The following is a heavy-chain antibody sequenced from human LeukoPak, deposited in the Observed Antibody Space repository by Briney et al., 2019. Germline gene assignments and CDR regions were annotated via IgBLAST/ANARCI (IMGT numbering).Heavy chain of an antibody. Sequence: ASVKVSCKASGYTFTSYYMHWVRQAPGQGLEWMGIINPSGGSTSYAQKFQGRVTMTRDMSTSTVYMELSSLRSEDTAVYYCARAGSITIFGVAPFDYWGQGTLVTVSS. J-gene: IGHJ4*02. CDR3: ARAGSITIFGVAPFDY. D-gene: IGHD3-3*01. V-gene: IGHV1-46*01. CDR2: INPSGGST. CDR1: GYTFTSYY.